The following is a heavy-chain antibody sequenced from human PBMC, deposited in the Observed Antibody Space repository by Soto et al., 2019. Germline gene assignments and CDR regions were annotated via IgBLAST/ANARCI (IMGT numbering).Heavy chain of an antibody. CDR2: INPNSGGT. V-gene: IGHV1-2*02. D-gene: IGHD1-26*01. CDR1: GYTFTGQY. CDR3: ATISVAATPEFDY. Sequence: ASVKVSCKASGYTFTGQYMHWVRQAPGQGLEWMGWINPNSGGTNYAQKFQGRVTMTSDTSISTAYMEVSRLRSDDTAVYYCATISVAATPEFDYWRQRTLVTVSS. J-gene: IGHJ4*02.